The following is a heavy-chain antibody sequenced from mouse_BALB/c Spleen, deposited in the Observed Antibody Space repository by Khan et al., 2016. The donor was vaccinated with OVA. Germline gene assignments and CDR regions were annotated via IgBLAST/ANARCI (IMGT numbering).Heavy chain of an antibody. D-gene: IGHD2-1*01. CDR3: ARSPYGNFAY. J-gene: IGHJ3*01. CDR2: ISSDGDYT. Sequence: EVQLLETGEGLVKPGGSLKLSCAASGFTFSTYAMSWVRQTPEKRLEWVATISSDGDYTYYPDNVTGRFTISRDNAKNTLYLQMSSLRSEDTAMYYCARSPYGNFAYWGQGTLVTVSA. V-gene: IGHV5-9-3*01. CDR1: GFTFSTYA.